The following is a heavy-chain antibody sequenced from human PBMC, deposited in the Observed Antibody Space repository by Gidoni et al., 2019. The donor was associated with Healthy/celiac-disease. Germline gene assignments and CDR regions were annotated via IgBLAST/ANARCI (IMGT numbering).Heavy chain of an antibody. CDR3: ARGGCSGGSCYGY. CDR1: GGSISSYY. J-gene: IGHJ4*02. CDR2: IYYSGST. D-gene: IGHD2-15*01. Sequence: QVQLQESGPGLVKPSETLSLTCTVSGGSISSYYWSWIRQPPGKGLEWIGYIYYSGSTNYNPSLKSRVTISVDTSKNQFSLKLSSVTAADTAVYYCARGGCSGGSCYGYWGQGTLVTVSS. V-gene: IGHV4-59*01.